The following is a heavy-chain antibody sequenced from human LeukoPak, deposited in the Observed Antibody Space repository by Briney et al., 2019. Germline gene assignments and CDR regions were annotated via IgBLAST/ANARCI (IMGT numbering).Heavy chain of an antibody. CDR2: LYNSGST. CDR1: GGSISSYY. CDR3: ARGLTSPLDAFDI. J-gene: IGHJ3*02. V-gene: IGHV4-59*01. D-gene: IGHD3-10*01. Sequence: SETQSLTCTVSGGSISSYYWNWMRQPPGKGLEWIGYLYNSGSTNYNPSLKSRLTISVDMSKNQLSLKLSSVTAADTAVYYCARGLTSPLDAFDIWGQGTTVTVSS.